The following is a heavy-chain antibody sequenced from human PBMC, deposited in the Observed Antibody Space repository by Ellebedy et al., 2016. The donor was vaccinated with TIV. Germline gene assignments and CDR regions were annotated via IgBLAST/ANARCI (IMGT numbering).Heavy chain of an antibody. CDR3: VIGPGRGSSYEK. J-gene: IGHJ4*02. V-gene: IGHV4-39*07. CDR1: GGSISSVSTSHY. Sequence: SETLSLTCTVSGGSISSVSTSHYWGWIRQPPGKGLEWIGSISDSGSTYYNPSLKSRVTISVGTSKNQFSLKLDSVTAADTAVYYCVIGPGRGSSYEKWGQGTLVTVSS. CDR2: ISDSGST. D-gene: IGHD5-12*01.